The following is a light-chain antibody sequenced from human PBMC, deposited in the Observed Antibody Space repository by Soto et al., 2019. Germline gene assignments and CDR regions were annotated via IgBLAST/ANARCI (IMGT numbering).Light chain of an antibody. CDR1: QSVGSN. V-gene: IGKV3-15*01. CDR2: DAS. J-gene: IGKJ2*01. CDR3: QQYNNWPYT. Sequence: EIVLTHSPATLSVSPGERATLSCGASQSVGSNLAGYQQRPGQPPRLLIYDASTRATDIPARFSGGGSGTEFTLTISSLQSEDFAVYYCQQYNNWPYTFGQGTKLQIK.